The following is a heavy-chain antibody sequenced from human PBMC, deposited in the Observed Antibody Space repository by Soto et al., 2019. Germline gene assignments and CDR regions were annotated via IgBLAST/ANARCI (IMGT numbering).Heavy chain of an antibody. CDR1: GGSFSDFH. V-gene: IGHV4-34*01. Sequence: QVQLLQWGAGLLKPSETLSLTCAVYGGSFSDFHWSWIRQPPGKGLEWIAEINLRRNTNYNPSLKSRVTMSVDTSQNQFSLKMTSVTAADTAVYYCARTHYSMDVWDKGTTVTVSS. CDR2: INLRRNT. CDR3: ARTHYSMDV. J-gene: IGHJ6*03.